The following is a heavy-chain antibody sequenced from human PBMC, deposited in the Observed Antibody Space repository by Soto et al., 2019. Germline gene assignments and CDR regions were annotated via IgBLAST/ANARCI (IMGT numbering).Heavy chain of an antibody. V-gene: IGHV3-23*01. CDR1: GFTFSSSA. Sequence: GVLRLSCAASGFTFSSSAMSWVRQAPGKGLEWVSAISGGGGSTYYEDSVKGWFTISRDNTKNTLYLQMNSLRAEDTAIYYCAKPPSSPPYWGQGTLVTVSS. CDR2: ISGGGGST. J-gene: IGHJ4*02. CDR3: AKPPSSPPY. D-gene: IGHD2-2*01.